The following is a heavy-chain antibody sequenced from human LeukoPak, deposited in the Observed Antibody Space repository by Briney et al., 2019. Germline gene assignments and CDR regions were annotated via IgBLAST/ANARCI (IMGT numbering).Heavy chain of an antibody. CDR3: AKDVNVGGDYFDY. Sequence: GGSLRLSXAASGFTFSSYGMHWVRQAPGKGLEWVAVIWYDGSNKYYADSVKGRFTVSRDNSKNTLYLQMNSLRAEDTAVYYCAKDVNVGGDYFDYWGQGTLVTVSS. CDR2: IWYDGSNK. CDR1: GFTFSSYG. D-gene: IGHD3-10*01. J-gene: IGHJ4*01. V-gene: IGHV3-30*02.